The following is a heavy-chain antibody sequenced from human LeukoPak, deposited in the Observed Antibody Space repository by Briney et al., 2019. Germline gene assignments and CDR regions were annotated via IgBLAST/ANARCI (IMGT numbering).Heavy chain of an antibody. CDR1: GGSFSGYY. Sequence: PSETLSLTCAVYGGSFSGYYWSWIRQPPGKGLEWIGEINHSGSTNYNPSLKSRVTMSVDTSKNQFSLKLSSVTAADTAVYYCAREYYDILTGLSAFDIWGQGTMVTVSS. CDR2: INHSGST. D-gene: IGHD3-9*01. CDR3: AREYYDILTGLSAFDI. V-gene: IGHV4-34*01. J-gene: IGHJ3*02.